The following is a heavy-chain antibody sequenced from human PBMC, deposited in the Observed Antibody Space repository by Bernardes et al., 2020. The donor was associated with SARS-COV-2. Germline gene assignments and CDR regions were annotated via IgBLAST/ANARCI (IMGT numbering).Heavy chain of an antibody. V-gene: IGHV1-18*01. Sequence: ASVKVSCKASGYIFTTYNIGWVRQAPGQGLEWMGWISPYNGDKNYAQKFQGRVTMTTDTSTTTAYMELRGLRSDDTAVYYCARSSFGVVITIDYWGQGALIAVSS. CDR3: ARSSFGVVITIDY. D-gene: IGHD3-3*01. CDR1: GYIFTTYN. J-gene: IGHJ4*02. CDR2: ISPYNGDK.